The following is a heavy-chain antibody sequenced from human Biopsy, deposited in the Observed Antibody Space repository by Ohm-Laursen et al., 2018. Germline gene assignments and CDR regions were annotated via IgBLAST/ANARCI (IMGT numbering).Heavy chain of an antibody. CDR2: IIPMFGTA. V-gene: IGHV1-69*01. J-gene: IGHJ4*02. CDR3: ARGPHSGSHSCFDY. Sequence: ASSVKVSCKASGGTFINYAISWVRQAPGQGLEWMGGIIPMFGTANYAQMFQGRVTISADESTSTSYMELSSLTTKDTAIYYCARGPHSGSHSCFDYWGRGTLVTVSS. D-gene: IGHD1-26*01. CDR1: GGTFINYA.